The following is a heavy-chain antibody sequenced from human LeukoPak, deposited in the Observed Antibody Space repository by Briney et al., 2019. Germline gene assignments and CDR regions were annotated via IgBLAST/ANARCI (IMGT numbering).Heavy chain of an antibody. D-gene: IGHD6-19*01. CDR1: GGSISNSNHY. CDR3: ARKGTVSGLDY. CDR2: IYYSGNT. V-gene: IGHV4-39*01. Sequence: SETLSLTCTVSGGSISNSNHYWGWVRQPPGKGLEWLGTIYYSGNTYYSPSLKSRVTISVDTSKNQFSLRLSSVTAADTAVYFCARKGTVSGLDYWGQGTLVTVSS. J-gene: IGHJ4*02.